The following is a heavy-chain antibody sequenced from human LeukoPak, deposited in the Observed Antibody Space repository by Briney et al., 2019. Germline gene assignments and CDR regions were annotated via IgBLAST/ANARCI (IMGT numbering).Heavy chain of an antibody. D-gene: IGHD2-2*01. J-gene: IGHJ6*02. Sequence: GGSLRLSCAASGFTFDDYAMHWVRQAPGKGLEWVAVIWYDGSNKYYADSVKGRFTISRDNAKNSLYLQMNSLRAEDTAVYYCARGDREHQLLTGMDVWGQGTTVTVSS. CDR2: IWYDGSNK. CDR1: GFTFDDYA. CDR3: ARGDREHQLLTGMDV. V-gene: IGHV3-33*08.